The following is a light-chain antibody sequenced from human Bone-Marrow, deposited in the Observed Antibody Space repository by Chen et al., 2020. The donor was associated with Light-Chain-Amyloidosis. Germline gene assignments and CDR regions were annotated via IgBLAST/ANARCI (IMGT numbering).Light chain of an antibody. CDR1: DLPTKY. CDR2: RDT. Sequence: SYELTQPPSVSVSPGQTARITCSGDDLPTKYAYWYQHKPGQAPVLVIHRDTERPSGISDRFSGSSSGTTATLTISGGQAEDEADYHCQSADSSGTYEVIFGGGTKLTVL. CDR3: QSADSSGTYEVI. V-gene: IGLV3-25*03. J-gene: IGLJ2*01.